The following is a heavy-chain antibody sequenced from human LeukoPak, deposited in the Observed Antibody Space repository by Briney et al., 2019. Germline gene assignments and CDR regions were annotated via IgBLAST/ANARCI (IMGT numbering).Heavy chain of an antibody. J-gene: IGHJ4*02. CDR2: ISSSRGYI. D-gene: IGHD2-2*01. V-gene: IGHV3-21*01. CDR3: ARDHCSSTSCYLSVYYFDY. Sequence: GGSLRLSCAASGFTFSTYSMNWVRQAPGKGLEWVSSISSSRGYIYYADSVKGRFTISRDNAKNTLYLQMNSLRAEDTAVYYCARDHCSSTSCYLSVYYFDYWGQGTLVTVSS. CDR1: GFTFSTYS.